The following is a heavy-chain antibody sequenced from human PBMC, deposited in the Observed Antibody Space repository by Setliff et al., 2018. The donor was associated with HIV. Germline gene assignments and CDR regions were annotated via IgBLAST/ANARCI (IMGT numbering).Heavy chain of an antibody. CDR2: MTPNSGNT. D-gene: IGHD2-21*01. V-gene: IGHV1-8*02. CDR3: AGGLGALGWGKRAGEAFTI. Sequence: ASVKVSCKASGYTFTNYDVNWLRQATGQGLEWMGWMTPNSGNTGSAQKFQGRVSMTRNISISTAYMELRSLTSEDTAVYFCAGGLGALGWGKRAGEAFTIWGQGQRVTV. CDR1: GYTFTNYD. J-gene: IGHJ3*02.